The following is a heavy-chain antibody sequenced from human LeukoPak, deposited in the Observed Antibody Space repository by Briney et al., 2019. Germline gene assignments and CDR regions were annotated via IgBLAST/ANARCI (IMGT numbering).Heavy chain of an antibody. CDR1: GGSFSGYY. D-gene: IGHD1-14*01. CDR2: INHSGGT. Sequence: SETLSLTCAVYGGSFSGYYWSWIRQPPGKGLEWIGEINHSGGTNYNPSLKSRVTISVDTSKNQFSLKLSSVTAADTAVYYCARGRRKVNWFDPWGQGTLVTVSS. J-gene: IGHJ5*02. CDR3: ARGRRKVNWFDP. V-gene: IGHV4-34*01.